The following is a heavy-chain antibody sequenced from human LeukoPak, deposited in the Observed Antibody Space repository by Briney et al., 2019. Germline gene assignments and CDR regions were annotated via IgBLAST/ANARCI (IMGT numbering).Heavy chain of an antibody. CDR1: GYTFTGYY. CDR3: ARGTLTGTIGDY. D-gene: IGHD1-7*01. Sequence: ASVKVSCKASGYTFTGYYMHWVRQAPGQGLEWMGRINPNSGGTNYAQKFQGRVTMTRDTSISTAYMELSRLRSDDTAVYYCARGTLTGTIGDYWGQGTLVTVSS. CDR2: INPNSGGT. J-gene: IGHJ4*02. V-gene: IGHV1-2*06.